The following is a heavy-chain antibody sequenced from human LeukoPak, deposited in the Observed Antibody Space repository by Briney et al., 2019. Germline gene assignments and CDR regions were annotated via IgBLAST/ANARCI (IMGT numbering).Heavy chain of an antibody. V-gene: IGHV3-23*01. CDR3: ARPGLYCSGGTCYPFES. D-gene: IGHD2-15*01. CDR2: ISGTGGST. J-gene: IGHJ4*02. CDR1: GFTFSTYA. Sequence: GGSLRLSCAASGFTFSTYAMTWVRQAPGKGLEWVSLISGTGGSTYYADSVKGRFTISRDNSKNTLYLQMNSLRVDDTAVYYCARPGLYCSGGTCYPFESWGQGTLVTVSS.